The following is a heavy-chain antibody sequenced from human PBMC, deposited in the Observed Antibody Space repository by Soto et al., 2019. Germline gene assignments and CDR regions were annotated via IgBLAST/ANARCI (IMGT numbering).Heavy chain of an antibody. J-gene: IGHJ6*03. CDR1: GGSIKSGSYY. CDR2: IHHGGST. Sequence: QLQLQESGPGLVKPSETLSLTCTVSGGSIKSGSYYWGWVRQPPGKGLQWIGSIHHGGSTYYNPSLRVRVTMSIDSSKNQFSLQLTSVTAADRAVYYCARHLTGHTTIFAVSDSGYMDFWGKGTTVAVSS. D-gene: IGHD3-3*01. CDR3: ARHLTGHTTIFAVSDSGYMDF. V-gene: IGHV4-39*01.